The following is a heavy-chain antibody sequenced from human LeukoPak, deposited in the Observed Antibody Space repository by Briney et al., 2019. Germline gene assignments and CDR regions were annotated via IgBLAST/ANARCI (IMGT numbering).Heavy chain of an antibody. CDR1: GGSISTYY. Sequence: SGTLSLTCTVSGGSISTYYWTWIRQPPGKGLEWIGYISYSGSTNYNPSLKSRVTTSIDTSKNQFSLKLSSVTAADTAVYYCARERDYGDRLFDSWGQGTLVTVSS. CDR3: ARERDYGDRLFDS. CDR2: ISYSGST. D-gene: IGHD4-17*01. J-gene: IGHJ4*02. V-gene: IGHV4-59*01.